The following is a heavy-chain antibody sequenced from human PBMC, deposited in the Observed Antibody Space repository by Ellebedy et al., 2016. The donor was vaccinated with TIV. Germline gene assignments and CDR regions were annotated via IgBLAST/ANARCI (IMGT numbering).Heavy chain of an antibody. D-gene: IGHD2-2*01. CDR1: GYTFTGYY. J-gene: IGHJ4*02. CDR2: IDPNSGGT. CDR3: GTLFCSGTTCYHFDY. V-gene: IGHV1-2*02. Sequence: ASVKVSXXASGYTFTGYYMYWVRQAPGQGLEWMGWIDPNSGGTNYVQKFQGRVTMTRDTSISTAYMELSRLTSDDTAVYYCGTLFCSGTTCYHFDYWGQGTLVTVSS.